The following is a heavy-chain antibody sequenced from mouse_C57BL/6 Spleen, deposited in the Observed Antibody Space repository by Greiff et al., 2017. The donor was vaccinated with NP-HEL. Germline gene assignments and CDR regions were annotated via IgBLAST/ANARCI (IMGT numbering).Heavy chain of an antibody. CDR2: ISDGGSYT. V-gene: IGHV5-4*03. D-gene: IGHD1-1*01. CDR1: GFTFSSYA. CDR3: ARDYGNYWYFDV. J-gene: IGHJ1*03. Sequence: EVKVVESGGGLVKPGGSLKLSCAASGFTFSSYAMSWVRQTPEKRLEWVATISDGGSYTYYPDNVKGRFTISRDNAKNNLYLQMSHLKSEDTAMYYCARDYGNYWYFDVWGTGTTVTVSS.